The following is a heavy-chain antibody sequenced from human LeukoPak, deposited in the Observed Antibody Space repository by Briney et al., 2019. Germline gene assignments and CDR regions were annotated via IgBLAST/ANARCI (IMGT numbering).Heavy chain of an antibody. CDR3: ANLGYYNYGMDV. CDR1: GGSISITTYY. Sequence: SETLSLTCTVSGGSISITTYYWGWIRQPPGKGLEWIGTIYFSGSTYYNPSLKRRVTISVDTSKNQFSLTMSSVTAADTAVYYCANLGYYNYGMDVWGQGTTVTVSS. J-gene: IGHJ6*02. V-gene: IGHV4-39*01. CDR2: IYFSGST.